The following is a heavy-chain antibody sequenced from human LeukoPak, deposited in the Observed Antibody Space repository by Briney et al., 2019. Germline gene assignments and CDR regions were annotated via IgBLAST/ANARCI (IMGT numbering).Heavy chain of an antibody. CDR3: ARGTSVVTANQNWFDP. V-gene: IGHV1-2*04. CDR1: GYTFTGYY. J-gene: IGHJ5*02. Sequence: ASVKVSCKASGYTFTGYYMHWVRQAPGQGLEWMGWINPNSGGTNYAQKFQGWVTMTRDTSISTAYMELSRLRSDDTAVYYCARGTSVVTANQNWFDPWGQGTLVTVSS. D-gene: IGHD2-21*02. CDR2: INPNSGGT.